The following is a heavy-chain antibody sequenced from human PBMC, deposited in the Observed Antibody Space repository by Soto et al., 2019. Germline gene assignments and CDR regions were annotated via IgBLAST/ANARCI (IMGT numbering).Heavy chain of an antibody. CDR2: IYYSGST. J-gene: IGHJ4*02. CDR1: GGSISSGDYY. Sequence: QVQLQESGPGLVKPSQTLSLTCTVSGGSISSGDYYWSWIRQPPGKGLEWIGYIYYSGSTYYNPYLKRRVTISVDTPKNQFSLKLSSVTAADTAVYYCARVGDRAMAVSDWGQGTLVTVSS. V-gene: IGHV4-30-4*01. D-gene: IGHD5-18*01. CDR3: ARVGDRAMAVSD.